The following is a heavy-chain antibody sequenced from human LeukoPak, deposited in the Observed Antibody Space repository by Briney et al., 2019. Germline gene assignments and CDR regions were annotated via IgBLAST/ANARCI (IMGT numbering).Heavy chain of an antibody. J-gene: IGHJ5*01. V-gene: IGHV6-1*01. D-gene: IGHD1-1*01. CDR3: ARAVAGTEGWFNS. Sequence: PSQTLSLTCAISGDSVSSDSAAWNWIRQSPSRGLEWLGRTYYRSKWYNDYSAFVKSRIIINPDTSKNQFSLQLNFVTPEDTAVYYCARAVAGTEGWFNSWGQGTLVTVPS. CDR1: GDSVSSDSAA. CDR2: TYYRSKWYN.